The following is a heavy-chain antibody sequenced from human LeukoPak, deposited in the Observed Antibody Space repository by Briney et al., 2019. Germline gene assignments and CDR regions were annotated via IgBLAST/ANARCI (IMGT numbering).Heavy chain of an antibody. CDR3: ARGHAAGTSSWFDP. D-gene: IGHD6-13*01. V-gene: IGHV1-69*04. Sequence: SVKVSCKASGYTFTSYGISWLRQAPGQGLEWMGRIIPILGIANYAQKFQGRVTITADKSTSTAYMELSSLRSEDTAVYYCARGHAAGTSSWFDPWGQGTLVTVSS. J-gene: IGHJ5*02. CDR1: GYTFTSYG. CDR2: IIPILGIA.